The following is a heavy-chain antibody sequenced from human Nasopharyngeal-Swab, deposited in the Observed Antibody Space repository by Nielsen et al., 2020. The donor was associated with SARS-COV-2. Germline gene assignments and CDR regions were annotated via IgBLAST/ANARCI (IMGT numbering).Heavy chain of an antibody. CDR1: GGSISSSSYY. CDR2: IYYSGST. V-gene: IGHV4-39*01. J-gene: IGHJ6*02. CDR3: ARAYGDADYYYGMDV. Sequence: SETLSLTCTVFGGSISSSSYYWGWIRQPPGKGLEWIGSIYYSGSTYYNPSLKSRVTISVDTSKNQFSLKLSSVTAADTAVYYCARAYGDADYYYGMDVWGQGTTVTVSS. D-gene: IGHD4-17*01.